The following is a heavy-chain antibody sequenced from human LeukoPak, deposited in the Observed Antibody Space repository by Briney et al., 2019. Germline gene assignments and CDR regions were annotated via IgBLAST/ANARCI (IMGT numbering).Heavy chain of an antibody. J-gene: IGHJ6*03. Sequence: SETLSLTCTVSGGSISSYYWSWIRQPPGKGLEWIGYIYYSGSTNYNPSLKSRVTISVDTSKNQFSLKLSSVTAADTAVYYCARGFINGYSSSWYYYCYMDVWGKGTTVTVSS. CDR2: IYYSGST. V-gene: IGHV4-59*12. CDR3: ARGFINGYSSSWYYYCYMDV. CDR1: GGSISSYY. D-gene: IGHD6-13*01.